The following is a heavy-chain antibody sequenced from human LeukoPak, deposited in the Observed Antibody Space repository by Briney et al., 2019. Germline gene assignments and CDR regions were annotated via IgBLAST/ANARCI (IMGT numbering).Heavy chain of an antibody. CDR3: ARDEYNWNVDAFDI. D-gene: IGHD1-20*01. V-gene: IGHV3-21*01. Sequence: GGTLRLSCVASGFTFSRHGLNWVRQAPGKGLEWVSGISPGGDITYYADSVKGRFTISRDNAKNSLYLQMNSLRAEDTAVYYCARDEYNWNVDAFDIWGQGTVVTVSS. CDR1: GFTFSRHG. J-gene: IGHJ3*02. CDR2: ISPGGDIT.